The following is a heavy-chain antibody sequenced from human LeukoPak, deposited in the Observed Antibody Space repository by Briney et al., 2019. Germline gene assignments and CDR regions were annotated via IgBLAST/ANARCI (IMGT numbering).Heavy chain of an antibody. CDR2: ISGSGGST. D-gene: IGHD3-22*01. CDR1: GFTFSSYA. Sequence: PGGSLRLSCAASGFTFSSYAMSWVRQAPGKGVEWVSAISGSGGSTYYADSVKGRFTISRDNSKNTLYLQMNSLRAEDTAVYYCARDYYDSSGYLDYWGQGTLVTVSS. J-gene: IGHJ4*02. V-gene: IGHV3-23*01. CDR3: ARDYYDSSGYLDY.